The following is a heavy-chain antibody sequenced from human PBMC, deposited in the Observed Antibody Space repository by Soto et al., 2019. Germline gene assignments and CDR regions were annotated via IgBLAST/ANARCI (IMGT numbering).Heavy chain of an antibody. V-gene: IGHV3-11*05. J-gene: IGHJ2*01. Sequence: QVQLVESGGGLVKPGGSLRLSCAASGFTFSDYSMSWIRQAPGKGLEWVSYIDSSSSYTNYADSVKGRFTISRDNAKNSLYLQMNGLRAEDKAVYYCARIIAAAGGRRYFDLWGRGTLVTVSS. CDR1: GFTFSDYS. D-gene: IGHD6-13*01. CDR3: ARIIAAAGGRRYFDL. CDR2: IDSSSSYT.